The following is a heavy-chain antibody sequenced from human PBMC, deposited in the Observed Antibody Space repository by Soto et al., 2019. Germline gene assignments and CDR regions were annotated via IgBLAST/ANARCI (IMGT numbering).Heavy chain of an antibody. Sequence: EVQVLESGGGLVQPGGSLRLSGAASGFTFSSYAMSWVRQAPGKGLEWVSGISGRGDGTYYVDSVKGRFTISRDNSKNTLYLQLSSLRAGDTAVYFCAKHEGISTVTPFNCWGQGTLVTVSS. CDR2: ISGRGDGT. CDR3: AKHEGISTVTPFNC. J-gene: IGHJ4*02. D-gene: IGHD4-17*01. CDR1: GFTFSSYA. V-gene: IGHV3-23*01.